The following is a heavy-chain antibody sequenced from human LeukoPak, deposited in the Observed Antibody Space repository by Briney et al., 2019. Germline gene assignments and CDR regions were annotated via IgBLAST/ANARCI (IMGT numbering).Heavy chain of an antibody. CDR3: TREGVYSPDPSSYHRHASDI. J-gene: IGHJ3*02. D-gene: IGHD3-16*02. V-gene: IGHV1-69*04. CDR1: GGTFSSYA. Sequence: SVKVSCKASGGTFSSYAISWVRQAPGQGLEWMGRIIPILGIANYAQKFQGRVTITADKSTNTAHLELSSLRSEDTAVYYCTREGVYSPDPSSYHRHASDIWGKGTVVIVSS. CDR2: IIPILGIA.